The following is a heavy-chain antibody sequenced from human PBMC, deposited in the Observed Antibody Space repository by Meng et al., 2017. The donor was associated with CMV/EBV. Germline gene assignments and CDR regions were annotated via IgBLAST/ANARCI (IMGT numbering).Heavy chain of an antibody. D-gene: IGHD3-16*01. V-gene: IGHV3-23*01. Sequence: GESLKISCAASGFTFSSYAMSWVRQASGKGLEWVSAISGSGGSTYYADSVKGRFTISRDNSKNTLYLQMNSLRAEDTAVYYCAKDPSWGGPVNYYYYGMDVWGQGTTVTVSS. CDR1: GFTFSSYA. CDR3: AKDPSWGGPVNYYYYGMDV. J-gene: IGHJ6*02. CDR2: ISGSGGST.